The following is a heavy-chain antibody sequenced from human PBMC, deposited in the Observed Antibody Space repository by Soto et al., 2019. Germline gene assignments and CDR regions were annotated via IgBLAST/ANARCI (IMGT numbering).Heavy chain of an antibody. CDR1: GGTFSSYA. CDR3: ARIDDSSGYYLYWFDP. Sequence: SVKVSFKASGGTFSSYAISWVRQAPGQGLEWMGGIIPIFGTANYAQKFQGRVTITADESTSTAYMELSSLRSEDTAVYYCARIDDSSGYYLYWFDPWGQGTLVTVSS. J-gene: IGHJ5*02. D-gene: IGHD3-22*01. V-gene: IGHV1-69*13. CDR2: IIPIFGTA.